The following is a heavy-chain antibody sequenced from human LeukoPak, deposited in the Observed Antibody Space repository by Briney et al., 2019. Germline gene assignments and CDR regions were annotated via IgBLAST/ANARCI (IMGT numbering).Heavy chain of an antibody. CDR2: IIPIFGTA. J-gene: IGHJ5*02. CDR1: GGTFSSYA. CDR3: ARAPLVVVPAAHNWFDP. D-gene: IGHD2-2*01. Sequence: ASVKVSCKASGGTFSSYAIGWVRQAPGQGLEWMGRIIPIFGTAYYAQKFQGRVTITTDESTSTAYMELSSLRSEDTAVYYCARAPLVVVPAAHNWFDPWGQGTLVTVSS. V-gene: IGHV1-69*05.